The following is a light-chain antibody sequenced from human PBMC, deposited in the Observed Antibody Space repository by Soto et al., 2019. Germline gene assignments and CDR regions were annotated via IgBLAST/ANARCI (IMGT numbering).Light chain of an antibody. J-gene: IGKJ4*01. CDR1: ERVASNY. CDR3: QQFSSYPLT. Sequence: IVLSQSPGTLSLSPGERATLSCRASERVASNYLAWYQQKPGQAPRLLIYDASSRATGIPDRFSGGGSGTDFTLTISRLEPEDFAVYYCQQFSSYPLTFGGGTKVDI. V-gene: IGKV3-20*01. CDR2: DAS.